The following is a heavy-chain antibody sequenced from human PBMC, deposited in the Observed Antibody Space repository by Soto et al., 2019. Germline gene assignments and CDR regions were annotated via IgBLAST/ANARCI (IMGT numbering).Heavy chain of an antibody. CDR2: IHYSGSA. CDR1: GSSIIGYY. D-gene: IGHD6-19*01. CDR3: ARVIGGSGHNWFDP. J-gene: IGHJ5*02. Sequence: SETLSLTCTFSGSSIIGYYWTWIRQSPERGLEWIGYIHYSGSANYNPSLNSRFTMSVDRSKSQFSMKLASVTAADKAVYYCARVIGGSGHNWFDPWGQGTLVTVSS. V-gene: IGHV4-59*12.